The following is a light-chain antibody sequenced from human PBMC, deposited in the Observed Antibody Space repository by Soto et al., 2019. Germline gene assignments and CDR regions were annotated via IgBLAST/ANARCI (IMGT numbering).Light chain of an antibody. Sequence: DIQMIQSPSSLSASVGDRVTITCWASQNIASYLNWYQQKPGKAPKHLMETASSLQSGLPSRFGGSGSGTDFTLTINSLQPEDFATYYCQHSYTFPVTFGQGTRLEIK. CDR1: QNIASY. J-gene: IGKJ5*01. CDR2: TAS. CDR3: QHSYTFPVT. V-gene: IGKV1-39*01.